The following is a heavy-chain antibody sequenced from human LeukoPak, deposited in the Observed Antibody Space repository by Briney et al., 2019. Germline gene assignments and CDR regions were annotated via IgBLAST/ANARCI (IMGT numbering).Heavy chain of an antibody. CDR1: GFTVSSHY. CDR2: IHSDGRA. D-gene: IGHD6-19*01. Sequence: PGGSLRLSCAASGFTVSSHYMSRVRQAPGKGLEWVSTIHSDGRANYGDSVRDRFTISRDTSKNTLYLQMNTLRGEGTAVFYCARVESDSNGWYHFDYWGRGTLVTVSS. V-gene: IGHV3-66*01. J-gene: IGHJ4*02. CDR3: ARVESDSNGWYHFDY.